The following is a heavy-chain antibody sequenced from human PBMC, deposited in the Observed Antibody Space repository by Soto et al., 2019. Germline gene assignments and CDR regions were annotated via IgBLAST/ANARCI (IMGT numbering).Heavy chain of an antibody. V-gene: IGHV1-69*01. CDR3: ARSHSRYDVFGVLINHYYYYYGMDV. J-gene: IGHJ6*02. Sequence: QVQLVQSGAEVKKPGSSVKVSCKASGGTFSSYAISWVRQAPGQGLEWMGGIIPIFGTANYAQKFQGRVTITADESTSTAYMELSSLRSEDTAVYYCARSHSRYDVFGVLINHYYYYYGMDVWGQGTTVTVSS. CDR1: GGTFSSYA. CDR2: IIPIFGTA. D-gene: IGHD3-3*01.